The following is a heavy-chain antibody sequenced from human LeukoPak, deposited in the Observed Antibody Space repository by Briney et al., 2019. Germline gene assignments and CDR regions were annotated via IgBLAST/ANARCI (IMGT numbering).Heavy chain of an antibody. CDR2: INHSGST. V-gene: IGHV4-34*01. D-gene: IGHD4-17*01. J-gene: IGHJ3*02. CDR1: GASFSGFY. Sequence: PSETLSLTCAVYGASFSGFYWSWIRQPPGKGLEWIGEINHSGSTEYNPSLKSRVTISVDTSKNQVSLKLSSVTAADTAMYYCAIHYGGAFDIWGQGTVVTVSS. CDR3: AIHYGGAFDI.